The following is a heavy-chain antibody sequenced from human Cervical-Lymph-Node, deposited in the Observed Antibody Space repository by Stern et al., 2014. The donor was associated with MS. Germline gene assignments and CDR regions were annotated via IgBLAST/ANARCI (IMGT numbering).Heavy chain of an antibody. CDR2: IYPVDSDT. Sequence: VQLVESGAEVKKPGESLKISCKGSGYNFDSYWIGWVRQMPGKGLEWMGMIYPVDSDTRYSPSFQGQITISADKSNSTAYLQWRSLMASDSAMYYCARRRFSSGPSDYWGQGTLVTVSS. CDR3: ARRRFSSGPSDY. CDR1: GYNFDSYW. V-gene: IGHV5-51*03. J-gene: IGHJ4*02. D-gene: IGHD6-19*01.